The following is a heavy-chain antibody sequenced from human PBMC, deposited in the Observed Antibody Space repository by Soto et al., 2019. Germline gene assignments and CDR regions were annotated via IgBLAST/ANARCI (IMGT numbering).Heavy chain of an antibody. Sequence: SETLSLTCAVSGYSISSGYYWGWIRQPPGKGLEWLGTTYYGASSYYNPSLRSRITILLDASTNQLSLKLSSVTAADTAVYFCVRVAGSASWYETDSRGQGILVTVSS. CDR3: VRVAGSASWYETDS. V-gene: IGHV4-38-2*01. D-gene: IGHD6-13*01. J-gene: IGHJ4*02. CDR1: GYSISSGYY. CDR2: TYYGASS.